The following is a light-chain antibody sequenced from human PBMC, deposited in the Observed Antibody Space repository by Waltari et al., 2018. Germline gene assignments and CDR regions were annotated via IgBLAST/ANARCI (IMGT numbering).Light chain of an antibody. Sequence: DIQMTQSPSSLSASIGDRVTITCRASQSIGNYLNWYQQKPGKAPKLLIYSASSLQSGVPSRVVGSGSGTHFTLTITSLQPEDFASYYCQQISSAPPYTFGQGTKLEIK. CDR2: SAS. CDR1: QSIGNY. J-gene: IGKJ2*01. V-gene: IGKV1-39*01. CDR3: QQISSAPPYT.